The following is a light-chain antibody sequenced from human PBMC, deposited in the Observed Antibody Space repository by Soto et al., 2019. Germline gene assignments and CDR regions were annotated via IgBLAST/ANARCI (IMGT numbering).Light chain of an antibody. Sequence: QSALTQPASVSGSPGQSITISCTGTSSDVGGYNYVSWYQQHPGKAPKLMIYEVSNRPSGVSNRFSGSKSGNTASLTISGLQAEDEADYYCSSYTRSSHPPYVFGNGTKVTVL. CDR3: SSYTRSSHPPYV. CDR1: SSDVGGYNY. V-gene: IGLV2-14*01. CDR2: EVS. J-gene: IGLJ1*01.